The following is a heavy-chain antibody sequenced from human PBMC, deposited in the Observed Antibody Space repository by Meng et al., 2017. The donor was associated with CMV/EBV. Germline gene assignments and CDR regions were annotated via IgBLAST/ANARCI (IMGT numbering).Heavy chain of an antibody. D-gene: IGHD2-2*02. CDR2: IRYDGSNK. J-gene: IGHJ6*02. Sequence: GESLKISCAASGFTFSSYGMHWVRQAPGKGLEWVAFIRYDGSNKYYADSVKGRFTISRDNSKNTLYLQMNSLRAEDTAVYYCAKDPRYCSSTSCYTSHYYYGMDVWGQGTTVTVSS. CDR1: GFTFSSYG. V-gene: IGHV3-30*02. CDR3: AKDPRYCSSTSCYTSHYYYGMDV.